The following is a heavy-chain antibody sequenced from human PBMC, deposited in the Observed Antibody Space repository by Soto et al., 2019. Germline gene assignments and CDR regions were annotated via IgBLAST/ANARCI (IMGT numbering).Heavy chain of an antibody. D-gene: IGHD6-13*01. V-gene: IGHV2-5*02. CDR1: GFALTTTGVG. CDR3: AHESAVGNYFDY. J-gene: IGHJ4*02. CDR2: IYWDDDK. Sequence: QITLKESGPTLVKPTQTLTLTCTFSGFALTTTGVGVGWIRQPPGKALEWLGIIYWDDDKRYSPSLKNRLTITKDTSENQVVLTLTNMDPLDTATYYCAHESAVGNYFDYWGQGTLVTVSS.